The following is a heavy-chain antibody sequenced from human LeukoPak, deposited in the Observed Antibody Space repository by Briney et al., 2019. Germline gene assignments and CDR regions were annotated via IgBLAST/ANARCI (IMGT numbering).Heavy chain of an antibody. Sequence: PGGSLRLSCAASGFTFSSSAMSWVRQAPRKGLEWVSVISGSGGSTYYAASVKGRFTVSRDNSKNTLYLQMNSLRAEDTAVYYCAKAAYSSGHRWFDPWGQGTLVTVS. J-gene: IGHJ5*02. CDR3: AKAAYSSGHRWFDP. V-gene: IGHV3-23*01. CDR1: GFTFSSSA. D-gene: IGHD6-19*01. CDR2: ISGSGGST.